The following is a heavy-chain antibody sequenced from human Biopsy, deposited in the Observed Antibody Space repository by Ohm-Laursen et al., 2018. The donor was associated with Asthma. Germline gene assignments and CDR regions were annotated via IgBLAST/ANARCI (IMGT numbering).Heavy chain of an antibody. CDR3: ARGDSSNWSHYYFDY. Sequence: GSLRLSRAASGFAVSRDHMFWVRQAPGKGLEWVSVIYSGGTSHTADSVRGRFTISRDYSKNTLYLQMHSLRAEDTAVYYCARGDSSNWSHYYFDYWGQGTLVTVSS. J-gene: IGHJ4*02. V-gene: IGHV3-53*01. CDR1: GFAVSRDH. D-gene: IGHD3-22*01. CDR2: IYSGGTS.